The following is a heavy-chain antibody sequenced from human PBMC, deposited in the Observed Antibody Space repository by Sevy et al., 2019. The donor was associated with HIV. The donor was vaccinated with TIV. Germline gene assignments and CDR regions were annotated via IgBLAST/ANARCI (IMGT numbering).Heavy chain of an antibody. CDR1: GASISSYS. CDR3: ARETYYYDSSGYDDYFDY. V-gene: IGHV4-4*07. J-gene: IGHJ4*02. CDR2: IYTSGNT. Sequence: SETLSLTCTVSGASISSYSWSWIRQPAGKGLEWIGRIYTSGNTNYNPSLKSRFTLSVDTSKNQFSLKLSSVTAADTAVDYCARETYYYDSSGYDDYFDYWGQGTLVTVSS. D-gene: IGHD3-22*01.